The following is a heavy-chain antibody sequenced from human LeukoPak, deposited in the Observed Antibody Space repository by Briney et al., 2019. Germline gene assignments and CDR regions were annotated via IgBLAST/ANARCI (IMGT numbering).Heavy chain of an antibody. J-gene: IGHJ6*02. CDR3: AKGGGDYLIYYGMDV. CDR2: VSGSGGST. V-gene: IGHV3-23*01. CDR1: GFTFSSYA. D-gene: IGHD4-17*01. Sequence: GGSLRLSCAASGFTFSSYAMSWVRQAPGKGLEWVSGVSGSGGSTYYADSVKGQFTISRDNSKNTLYLQMNTLRAEDTAVYYCAKGGGDYLIYYGMDVWGQGTTVTVSS.